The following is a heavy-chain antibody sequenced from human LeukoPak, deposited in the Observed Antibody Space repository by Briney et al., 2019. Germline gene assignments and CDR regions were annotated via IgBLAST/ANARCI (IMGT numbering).Heavy chain of an antibody. CDR2: INRDGSER. V-gene: IGHV3-7*03. Sequence: GGSLRLSCAASGFTFSSSSISWVRQAPGKGLEWVANINRDGSERYYVDSVKGRFTISRDDAKSSLYLQMNSLRAEDTAVYYCARRNTMDVWGQGTTVIVFS. J-gene: IGHJ6*02. CDR1: GFTFSSSS. CDR3: ARRNTMDV.